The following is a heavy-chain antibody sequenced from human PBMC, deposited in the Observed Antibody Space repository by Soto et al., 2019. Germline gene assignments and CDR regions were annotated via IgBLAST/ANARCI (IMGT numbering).Heavy chain of an antibody. CDR2: IYWDDDN. J-gene: IGHJ4*02. Sequence: QITLKESGPPLVKPTQTLSLTCTFSGFSLSTTGVGVGWLRQPPGKALEWLAIIYWDDDNRFSPYVMDRLTTTKDTPQNRAVLTLTNMGPADTATYYCAHRQVGDWLLLFDYWGQGALVTVSS. V-gene: IGHV2-5*02. D-gene: IGHD3-9*01. CDR3: AHRQVGDWLLLFDY. CDR1: GFSLSTTGVG.